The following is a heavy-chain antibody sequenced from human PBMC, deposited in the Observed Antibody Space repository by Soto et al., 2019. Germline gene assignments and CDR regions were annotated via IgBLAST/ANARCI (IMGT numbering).Heavy chain of an antibody. CDR2: IYRSGTT. V-gene: IGHV4-30-2*01. Sequence: PSETLSLTCDVSGGSVSGGTYSWTWIRQAPGKGLEWIGYIYRSGTTYYNPSLKSRLSISVDRSRNQFYLNLTSVTAADTAVYYCGRGKTQYFFHLWGQGNMLTVYS. J-gene: IGHJ4*02. D-gene: IGHD1-26*01. CDR3: GRGKTQYFFHL. CDR1: GGSVSGGTYS.